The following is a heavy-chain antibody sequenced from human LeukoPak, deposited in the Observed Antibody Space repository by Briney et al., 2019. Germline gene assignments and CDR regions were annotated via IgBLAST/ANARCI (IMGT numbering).Heavy chain of an antibody. CDR1: GFTFSGYA. CDR3: AKTPDSSSWYIAAVQWYSDY. D-gene: IGHD6-13*01. V-gene: IGHV3-23*01. J-gene: IGHJ4*02. CDR2: ISGSGGST. Sequence: PGGSLRLSCAASGFTFSGYAMSWVRQAPGKGLEWVSAISGSGGSTYYADSVKGRFTISRDNSKNTLYLQMNSLRAEDTAVYYCAKTPDSSSWYIAAVQWYSDYWGQGTLVTVSS.